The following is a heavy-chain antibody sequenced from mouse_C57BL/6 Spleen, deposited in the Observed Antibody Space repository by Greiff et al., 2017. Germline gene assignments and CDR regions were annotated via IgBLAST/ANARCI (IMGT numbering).Heavy chain of an antibody. Sequence: QVQLQQPGAELVRPGSSVKLSCKASGYTFTSYWMDWVKQRPGQGLEWIGNIYPYDSETHYNQKFKDKATLTVDKSSSTAYMQLSSLTSEVSAVYYCARSPFYYDYADYFDYWGQGTTLTVSS. D-gene: IGHD2-4*01. CDR1: GYTFTSYW. CDR3: ARSPFYYDYADYFDY. V-gene: IGHV1-61*01. CDR2: IYPYDSET. J-gene: IGHJ2*01.